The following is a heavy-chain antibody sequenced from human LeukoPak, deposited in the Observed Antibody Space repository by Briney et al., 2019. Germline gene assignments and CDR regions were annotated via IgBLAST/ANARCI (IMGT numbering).Heavy chain of an antibody. D-gene: IGHD3-16*01. CDR3: ARARRDLGERWFDP. V-gene: IGHV1-18*01. CDR1: GYTLTSYG. Sequence: VASVKVSCKASGYTLTSYGISWVRQAPGQGLEWMGWISAYNGNTNYALKLQGRVTMTTDTSTSTAYMELRSLRSDDTAVYYCARARRDLGERWFDPWGQGTLVTVSS. CDR2: ISAYNGNT. J-gene: IGHJ5*02.